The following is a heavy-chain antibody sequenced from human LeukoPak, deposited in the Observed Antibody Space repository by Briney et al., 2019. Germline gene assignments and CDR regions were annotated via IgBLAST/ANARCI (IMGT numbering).Heavy chain of an antibody. CDR1: GFTFSNYA. CDR3: ARDNRHFVVVSGMTDHYMDV. Sequence: GGSLRLSCAASGFTFSNYAMSWVRQAPGKGLEWVSGISGSGGSTYYADSVKGRFRISRDDSQSTVYLQMNSLKPEDTAVYYCARDNRHFVVVSGMTDHYMDVWGKGATVTISS. V-gene: IGHV3-23*01. D-gene: IGHD2-21*01. CDR2: ISGSGGST. J-gene: IGHJ6*03.